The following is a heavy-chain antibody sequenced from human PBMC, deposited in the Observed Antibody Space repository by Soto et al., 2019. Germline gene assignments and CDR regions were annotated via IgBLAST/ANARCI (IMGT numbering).Heavy chain of an antibody. D-gene: IGHD6-6*01. V-gene: IGHV1-69*12. CDR3: ARAPLVVDNPPDAFDI. CDR2: IIPIFGTA. Sequence: QVQLVQSGAEVKKPGSSVKVSCKASGGTFSSYAISWVRQAPGQGLEWMGGIIPIFGTANYAQKFQGRVTITADESTSTAYMEPSSLRSEDTAVYYCARAPLVVDNPPDAFDIWGQGTMVTVSS. J-gene: IGHJ3*02. CDR1: GGTFSSYA.